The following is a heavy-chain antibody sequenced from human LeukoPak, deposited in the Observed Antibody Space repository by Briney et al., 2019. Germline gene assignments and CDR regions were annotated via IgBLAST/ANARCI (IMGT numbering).Heavy chain of an antibody. D-gene: IGHD4-11*01. CDR3: ARAGGVTVTTT. CDR2: INPNSGST. CDR1: GYTFTSYY. V-gene: IGHV1-2*02. Sequence: GASVKVSCKASGYTFTSYYMHWVRQAPGQGLEWMGWINPNSGSTTYAQRFQGRVTMTRDTSISTAFMELSRLRSDDTATYYCARAGGVTVTTTWGQGTLVTVSP. J-gene: IGHJ5*02.